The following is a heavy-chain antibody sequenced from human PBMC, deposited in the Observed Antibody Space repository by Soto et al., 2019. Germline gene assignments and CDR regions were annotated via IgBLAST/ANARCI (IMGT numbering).Heavy chain of an antibody. CDR2: ISGSGGST. CDR1: GFTFTTYA. V-gene: IGHV3-23*01. Sequence: PGGSLRLSCAASGFTFTTYAMSWVRQAPGKGLEWVSTISGSGGSTYSADSVKGRFTISRDNSKNTLYLQMNSLRAEDTAVYHCAKGGVRGPLKYFDYWGQGTLVTVSS. CDR3: AKGGVRGPLKYFDY. J-gene: IGHJ4*02. D-gene: IGHD3-10*01.